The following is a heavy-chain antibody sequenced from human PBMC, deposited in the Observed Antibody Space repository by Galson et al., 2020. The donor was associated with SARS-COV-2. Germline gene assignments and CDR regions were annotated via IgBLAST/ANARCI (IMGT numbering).Heavy chain of an antibody. CDR3: ARVSYYDSSGYYRDY. Sequence: ISWVRQAPGQGLEWMGGIIPIFGTANYAQKFQGRVTITADESTSTAYMELSSLRSEDTAVYYCARVSYYDSSGYYRDYWGQGTLVTVSS. D-gene: IGHD3-22*01. J-gene: IGHJ4*02. CDR2: IIPIFGTA. V-gene: IGHV1-69*01.